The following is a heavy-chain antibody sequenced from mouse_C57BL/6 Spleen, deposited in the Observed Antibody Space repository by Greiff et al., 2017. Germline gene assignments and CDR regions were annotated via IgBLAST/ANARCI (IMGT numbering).Heavy chain of an antibody. CDR2: INPSSGYT. CDR1: GYTFTSYW. CDR3: AREGGTAQATYYFDY. D-gene: IGHD3-2*02. J-gene: IGHJ2*01. Sequence: VKLQQSGAELAKPGASVKLSCKASGYTFTSYWMHWVKQRPGQGLEWIGDINPSSGYTKYNKKFKDKATLTAENSSSTAHMQLSSLIYEDSSVYYCAREGGTAQATYYFDYWGQGTTLTVSS. V-gene: IGHV1-7*01.